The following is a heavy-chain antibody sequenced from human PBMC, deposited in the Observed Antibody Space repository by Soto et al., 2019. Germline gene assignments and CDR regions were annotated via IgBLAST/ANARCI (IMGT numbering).Heavy chain of an antibody. V-gene: IGHV4-4*02. Sequence: QVQLQESGPGLVKPSGTLSLTCAVSSGSISSSNWWSWVRQPPGKGLEWIGEIYHSGSTNYNPSLKSRVTISVDKSKNQFFLKLSSVTAADTAVYYCAGSIAARHYYYYYMDVWGKGTTVTVSS. D-gene: IGHD6-6*01. J-gene: IGHJ6*03. CDR1: SGSISSSNW. CDR2: IYHSGST. CDR3: AGSIAARHYYYYYMDV.